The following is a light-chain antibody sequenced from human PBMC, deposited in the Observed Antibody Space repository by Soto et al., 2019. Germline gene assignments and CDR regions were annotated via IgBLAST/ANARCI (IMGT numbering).Light chain of an antibody. V-gene: IGKV3-15*01. Sequence: EIVMTQSPAALSVSTGERATLSCRASQSVSSKLAWHQQKPSQAPRLLIYGASTRATGIPARFSGSGSGTEFTLTIRSLQSEDFAVYFCQQYNSGLTFGGGTKVEIK. CDR3: QQYNSGLT. J-gene: IGKJ4*01. CDR1: QSVSSK. CDR2: GAS.